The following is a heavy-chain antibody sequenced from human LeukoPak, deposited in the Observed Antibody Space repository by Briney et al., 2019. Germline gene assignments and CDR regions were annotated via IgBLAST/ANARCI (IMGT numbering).Heavy chain of an antibody. V-gene: IGHV1-69*01. Sequence: SVNVSCKASGGTFSSYAIIWVRQAPGQGLEWMGGTIPIFGTANYAQKFQGRVTITADESTSTAYMELSSLRSEDTAVYYCARARIVGAAYDSFDIWGQGTMVTVSS. CDR1: GGTFSSYA. D-gene: IGHD1-26*01. CDR2: TIPIFGTA. CDR3: ARARIVGAAYDSFDI. J-gene: IGHJ3*02.